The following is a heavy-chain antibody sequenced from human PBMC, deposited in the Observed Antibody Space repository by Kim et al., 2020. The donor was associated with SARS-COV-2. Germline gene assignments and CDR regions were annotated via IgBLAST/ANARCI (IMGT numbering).Heavy chain of an antibody. CDR3: TRGSTFFDI. V-gene: IGHV4-61*02. CDR2: GST. J-gene: IGHJ3*02. D-gene: IGHD2-2*01. Sequence: GSTNYNPALKSRLTISLDTSQNQFSLRLNSVTAADTALYYCTRGSTFFDIWGQGTIVTVSS.